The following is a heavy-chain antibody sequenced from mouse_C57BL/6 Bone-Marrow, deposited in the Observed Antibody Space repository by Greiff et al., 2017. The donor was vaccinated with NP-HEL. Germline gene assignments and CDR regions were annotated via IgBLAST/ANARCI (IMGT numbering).Heavy chain of an antibody. CDR1: GYAFSSSW. V-gene: IGHV1-82*01. CDR3: ARGSSPYAMDY. J-gene: IGHJ4*01. D-gene: IGHD1-1*01. CDR2: IYPGDGDT. Sequence: VQLQQSGPELVKPGASVKISCKASGYAFSSSWMNWVKQRPGTGLEWIGRIYPGDGDTNYNGKFKGKATLTADKSSSTAYMQLSSLTSEDSAVYFCARGSSPYAMDYWGQGTSVTVSS.